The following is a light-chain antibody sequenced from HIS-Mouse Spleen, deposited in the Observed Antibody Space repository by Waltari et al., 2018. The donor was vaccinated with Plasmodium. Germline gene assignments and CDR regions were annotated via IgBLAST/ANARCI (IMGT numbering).Light chain of an antibody. CDR1: IRDVGGYNY. V-gene: IGLV2-11*01. J-gene: IGLJ2*01. Sequence: QSALTPPRPVSGSPGQSVTIPCTGSIRDVGGYNYVSWYQQHPGKAPKLMIYDLTKRPSGVPDRFSGSKSGNTASLTISGLQAEDEADYYCCSYAGSYTWVFGGGTKLTVL. CDR3: CSYAGSYTWV. CDR2: DLT.